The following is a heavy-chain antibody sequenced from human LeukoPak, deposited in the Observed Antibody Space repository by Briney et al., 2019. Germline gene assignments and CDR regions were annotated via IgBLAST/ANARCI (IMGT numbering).Heavy chain of an antibody. CDR3: ARDDYSNYYYYYMDV. J-gene: IGHJ6*03. CDR2: TNWNGGST. Sequence: GGSLRLSCAASGFTFDDYGVSWVRQAPGKGLEWVSGTNWNGGSTGYADSVKGRFTISRDNAKNSLYLQMNSLRAEDTALYYCARDDYSNYYYYYMDVWGKGTTVTVSS. D-gene: IGHD4-11*01. CDR1: GFTFDDYG. V-gene: IGHV3-20*04.